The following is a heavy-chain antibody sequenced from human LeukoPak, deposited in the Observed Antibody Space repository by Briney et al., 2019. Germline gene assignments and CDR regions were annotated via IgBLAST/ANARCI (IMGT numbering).Heavy chain of an antibody. CDR1: GYTFTGYY. V-gene: IGHV1-2*02. CDR3: ARDTTVVRGVPHYFDY. D-gene: IGHD3-10*01. J-gene: IGHJ4*02. CDR2: INPNSGGT. Sequence: ASVKVSCKASGYTFTGYYMHWVRQAPGQGLEWMGWINPNSGGTNYAQKFQGRVTMTTDTSTSTAYMELRSLRSDDTAVYYCARDTTVVRGVPHYFDYWGQGTLVTVSS.